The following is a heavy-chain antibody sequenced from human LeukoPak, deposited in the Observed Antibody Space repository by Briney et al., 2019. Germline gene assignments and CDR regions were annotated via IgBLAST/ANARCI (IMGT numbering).Heavy chain of an antibody. Sequence: PSETLSLTCTVSGGSISSYYWSWIRQPPGKGLGWIGYIYYSGSTNYNPSLKSRVTISVDTSKNQFSLKLSSVTAADTAVYYCARVYCSGGSCYHFDYWGQGTLVTVSS. CDR3: ARVYCSGGSCYHFDY. J-gene: IGHJ4*02. CDR1: GGSISSYY. D-gene: IGHD2-15*01. CDR2: IYYSGST. V-gene: IGHV4-59*01.